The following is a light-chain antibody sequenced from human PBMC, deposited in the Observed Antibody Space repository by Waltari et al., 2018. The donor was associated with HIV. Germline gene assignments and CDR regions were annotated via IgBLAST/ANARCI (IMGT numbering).Light chain of an antibody. CDR2: KAS. CDR3: QQYNSYSQT. J-gene: IGKJ1*01. V-gene: IGKV1-5*03. Sequence: DIQMTPSPSTLSASVGDRVPITCRASQSISSWLAWYQQKPGKAPKLLIYKASSLESWVPSRFSGSGSGTEFTLTISSLQPDDFATYYCQQYNSYSQTFGQGTKVEIK. CDR1: QSISSW.